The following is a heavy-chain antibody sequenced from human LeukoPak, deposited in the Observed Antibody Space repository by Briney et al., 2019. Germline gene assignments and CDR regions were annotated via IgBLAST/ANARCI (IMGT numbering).Heavy chain of an antibody. CDR2: IKQGGSEK. J-gene: IGHJ6*03. D-gene: IGHD2-2*01. CDR1: GFTFSSYW. Sequence: GGSLRLSCAASGFTFSSYWMSWVRQAPGKGLEWVANIKQGGSEKYYVDSVKGRFTISRDNAKNSLYLQMNSLRAEDTAVYYCAREDTEYQLLYYYYYMDVWGKGTTVTVSS. CDR3: AREDTEYQLLYYYYYMDV. V-gene: IGHV3-7*01.